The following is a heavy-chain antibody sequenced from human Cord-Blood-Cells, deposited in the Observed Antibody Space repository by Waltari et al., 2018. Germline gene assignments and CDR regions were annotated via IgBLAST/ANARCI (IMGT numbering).Heavy chain of an antibody. J-gene: IGHJ4*02. CDR1: GGTSSSYA. Sequence: QVQLVQSGAEVKKPGSSVKVSCKASGGTSSSYATSWVRQAPGQGLEWMGGIIPIFGTANYAQKFQGRVTITADESTSTAYMELSSLRSEDTAVYYCARGYCSGGSCYFDYWGQGTLVTVSS. CDR2: IIPIFGTA. V-gene: IGHV1-69*01. D-gene: IGHD2-15*01. CDR3: ARGYCSGGSCYFDY.